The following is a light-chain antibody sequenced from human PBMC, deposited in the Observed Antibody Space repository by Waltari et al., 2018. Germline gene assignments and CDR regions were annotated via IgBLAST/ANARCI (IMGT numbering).Light chain of an antibody. J-gene: IGKJ1*01. CDR2: DGT. Sequence: DILMTQFPSSLSASIGDRVTITCRACENINNSLNWYPHRMWKAPRLLMFDGTGLQRGVSSSVSATAYGTDFTLTINNLQPEDFATYFCQQAVGLPPTFGRGTRVEVK. CDR1: ENINNS. CDR3: QQAVGLPPT. V-gene: IGKV1-39*01.